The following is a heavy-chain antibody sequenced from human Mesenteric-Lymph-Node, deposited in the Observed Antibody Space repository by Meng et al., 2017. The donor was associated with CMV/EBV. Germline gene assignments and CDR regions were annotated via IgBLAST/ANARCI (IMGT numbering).Heavy chain of an antibody. J-gene: IGHJ4*02. D-gene: IGHD2-21*01. CDR3: ARVDEATGLVSSYLDY. Sequence: GESLKISCAASGFTFSSYAMSWVREAPGKGLEWVSGIEGNGVTTYYADSVKGRFTISRDNSKNTVDLQMNNLRAEDTAVYYCARVDEATGLVSSYLDYWGQGTPVTVSS. CDR1: GFTFSSYA. V-gene: IGHV3-23*01. CDR2: IEGNGVTT.